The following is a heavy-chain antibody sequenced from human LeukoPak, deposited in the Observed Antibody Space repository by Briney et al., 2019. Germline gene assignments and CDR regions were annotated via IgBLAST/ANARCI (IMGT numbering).Heavy chain of an antibody. CDR2: ISPNTGDT. J-gene: IGHJ4*02. CDR3: ARAPSGTAFGPGDY. D-gene: IGHD3-3*02. V-gene: IGHV1-18*01. CDR1: GGTFSSYA. Sequence: ASVKVSCKASGGTFSSYAISWVRQAPGQGLEWMGWISPNTGDTVSAQKLQDRVTMTTDTSTSTAFMELRSLRLDDTAVYFCARAPSGTAFGPGDYWGQGTLVTVSS.